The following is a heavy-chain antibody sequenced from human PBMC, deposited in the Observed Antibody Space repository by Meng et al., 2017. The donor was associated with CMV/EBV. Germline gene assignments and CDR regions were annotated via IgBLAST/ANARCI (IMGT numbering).Heavy chain of an antibody. CDR3: ARGDVVVVPAAISLYYYGMDV. CDR1: GGSISSSN. Sequence: ETLSLTCAVSGGSISSSNWWSWVRQPPGKGLELVLSISSSSSYIYYGDSVKGRFTISRVNATNTLYLQMNSLRAEDTAVYYCARGDVVVVPAAISLYYYGMDVWGQGTTVTVSS. D-gene: IGHD2-2*02. V-gene: IGHV3-21*01. CDR2: ISSSSSYI. J-gene: IGHJ6*02.